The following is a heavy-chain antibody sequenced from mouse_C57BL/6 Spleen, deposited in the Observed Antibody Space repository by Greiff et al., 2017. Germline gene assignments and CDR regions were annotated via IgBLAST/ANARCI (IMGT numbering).Heavy chain of an antibody. CDR3: ARRYDGYRYYFDY. CDR2: ISSGSSTI. Sequence: EVQRVESGGGLVKPGGSPKLSCAASGFTFSDYGMHWVRQAPEKGLEWVAYISSGSSTIYYADTVKGRFTISRDNAKNTLFLQMTSLRSEDTAMYYCARRYDGYRYYFDYWGQGTTLTVSS. J-gene: IGHJ2*01. V-gene: IGHV5-17*01. CDR1: GFTFSDYG. D-gene: IGHD2-3*01.